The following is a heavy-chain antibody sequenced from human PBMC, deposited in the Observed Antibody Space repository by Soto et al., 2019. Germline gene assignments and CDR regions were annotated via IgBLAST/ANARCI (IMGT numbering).Heavy chain of an antibody. Sequence: GEYLKISCKGSGYTFTDYWIGWVRQLPGKGLEWMGIIYPGDSDTRYSPSFQAHVTITVDKSTSTAYLQWNTLKASDTAMYYCARYISKFRCYYSAIDVWDPATSLT. V-gene: IGHV5-51*01. CDR1: GYTFTDYW. CDR2: IYPGDSDT. D-gene: IGHD4-4*01. CDR3: ARYISKFRCYYSAIDV. J-gene: IGHJ6*02.